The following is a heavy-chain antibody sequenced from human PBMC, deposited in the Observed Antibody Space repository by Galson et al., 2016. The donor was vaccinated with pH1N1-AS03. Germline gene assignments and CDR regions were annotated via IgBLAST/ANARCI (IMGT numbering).Heavy chain of an antibody. CDR1: GYNFRDYY. CDR2: ITPKDDDT. D-gene: IGHD2-21*01. J-gene: IGHJ3*02. Sequence: VKVSCKASGYNFRDYYIHWVRQAPGQGLEWMGWITPKDDDTNYAPKFQGRVTMTRDLSTSSAYLELKRLTSDDTAVYFCARDGGGIIDDALDTWGQGTLVTVSS. CDR3: ARDGGGIIDDALDT. V-gene: IGHV1-2*02.